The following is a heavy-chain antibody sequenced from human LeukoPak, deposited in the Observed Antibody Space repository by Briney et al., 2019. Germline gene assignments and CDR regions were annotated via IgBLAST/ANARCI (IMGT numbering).Heavy chain of an antibody. CDR2: IIPIFGTA. CDR3: AREDTTTVVGEAFDY. J-gene: IGHJ4*02. D-gene: IGHD3-10*01. V-gene: IGHV1-69*06. CDR1: GGTFSSYA. Sequence: SVKVSCKASGGTFSSYAISWVRQAPGQGLGWMGRIIPIFGTANYAQKFQGRVTITADKSTSTAYMELSSLRSEDTAVYYCAREDTTTVVGEAFDYWGQGTLVTVSS.